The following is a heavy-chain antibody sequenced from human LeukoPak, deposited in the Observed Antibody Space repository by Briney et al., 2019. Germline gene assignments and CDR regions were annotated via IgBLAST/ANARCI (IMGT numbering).Heavy chain of an antibody. V-gene: IGHV3-43*02. CDR2: ISGDGTST. J-gene: IGHJ6*02. Sequence: PGGSLRLSCAASGFTFDDYAMHWVRQAPGKGLEWVSLISGDGTSTYYADSVKGRFTISRDNSKNTLYLQMNSLRAEDTAVYYCARDYVYYYYGMDVWGQGTTVTVSS. CDR3: ARDYVYYYYGMDV. CDR1: GFTFDDYA. D-gene: IGHD3-16*01.